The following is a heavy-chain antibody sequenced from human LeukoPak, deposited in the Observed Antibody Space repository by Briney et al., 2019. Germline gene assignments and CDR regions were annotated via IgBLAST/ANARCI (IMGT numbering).Heavy chain of an antibody. CDR2: INPNSGGT. Sequence: ASVKVSCKASGYIFTDYYMHWVRQAPGQELGWMGRINPNSGGTNYAQKFQGRVTMTRDTSISTAYTELSSLRSEDTAVYYCARSNYYDSSGYDYWGQGTLVTVSS. CDR1: GYIFTDYY. J-gene: IGHJ4*02. CDR3: ARSNYYDSSGYDY. D-gene: IGHD3-22*01. V-gene: IGHV1/OR15-1*01.